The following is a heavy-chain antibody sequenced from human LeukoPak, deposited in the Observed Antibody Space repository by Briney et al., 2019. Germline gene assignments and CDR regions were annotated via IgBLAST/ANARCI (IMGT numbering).Heavy chain of an antibody. Sequence: ASVKVSCKASGYTFTSYDINWVRQATGQGLEWMGWMSPNSGNTGYAQKFQGRVTITRNTSISTAYMELSGLRSEDTAVYYCARSDSSITIFGVVIVNSIDYWGQGTLVTVSS. CDR3: ARSDSSITIFGVVIVNSIDY. D-gene: IGHD3-3*01. V-gene: IGHV1-8*02. CDR1: GYTFTSYD. CDR2: MSPNSGNT. J-gene: IGHJ4*02.